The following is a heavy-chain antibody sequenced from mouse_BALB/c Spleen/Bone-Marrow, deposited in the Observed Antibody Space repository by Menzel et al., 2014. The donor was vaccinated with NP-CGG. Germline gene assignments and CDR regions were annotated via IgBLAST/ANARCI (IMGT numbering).Heavy chain of an antibody. CDR2: ISRGSSST. Sequence: EVKLVESGGGLVQPGGSRKLSCVASGFTFSSFGMHWVRQAPEKGLEWVAYISRGSSSTYYADTLKGRFTISRDNPKNARFLQMTSLRSEDTPTYYCARGYYYGSSHYWYFDVWGAGTTVTVSS. CDR1: GFTFSSFG. CDR3: ARGYYYGSSHYWYFDV. J-gene: IGHJ1*01. V-gene: IGHV5-17*02. D-gene: IGHD1-1*01.